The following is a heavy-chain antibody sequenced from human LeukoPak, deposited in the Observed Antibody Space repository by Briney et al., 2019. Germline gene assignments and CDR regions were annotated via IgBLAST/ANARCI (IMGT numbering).Heavy chain of an antibody. V-gene: IGHV3-30*04. Sequence: SCKASGGTFSSYAMHWVRQAPGKGLEWVAVISYDGSNKYYADSVKGRFTISRDNSKNTLYLQMNSLRAEDTAVYYCARARGSHSSFDYWGQGTLVTVSS. CDR2: ISYDGSNK. CDR1: GGTFSSYA. CDR3: ARARGSHSSFDY. D-gene: IGHD1-26*01. J-gene: IGHJ4*02.